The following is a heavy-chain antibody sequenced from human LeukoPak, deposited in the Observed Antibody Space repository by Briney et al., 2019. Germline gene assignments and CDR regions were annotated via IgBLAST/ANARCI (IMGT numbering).Heavy chain of an antibody. V-gene: IGHV3-33*01. CDR1: GFTFSSDG. J-gene: IGHJ4*02. D-gene: IGHD3-3*01. Sequence: VGSLRLSCAASGFTFSSDGMHFVREAPGKGLEWVAVIWYDGSKREYGDSVKGRFTVSRDDSKSTLYLQMNSLRAEDTAVYYCAREASGYYRDFWGQGTLVTVSS. CDR3: AREASGYYRDF. CDR2: IWYDGSKR.